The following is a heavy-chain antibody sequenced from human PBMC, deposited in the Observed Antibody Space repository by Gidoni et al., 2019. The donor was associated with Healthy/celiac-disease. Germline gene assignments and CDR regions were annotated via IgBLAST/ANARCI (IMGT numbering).Heavy chain of an antibody. CDR3: ARARRLCSSTSCYVIYYYYGMDV. D-gene: IGHD2-2*01. Sequence: QVQLVQSGAGVKKPGSSVKVSCKASGGTFSSYAISWVRPAPGQGLEWMGGIIPMFGTANYAQKFQGRVTITADESTSTAYMELSSLRSEDTAVYYCARARRLCSSTSCYVIYYYYGMDVWGQGTTVTVSS. CDR1: GGTFSSYA. CDR2: IIPMFGTA. V-gene: IGHV1-69*01. J-gene: IGHJ6*02.